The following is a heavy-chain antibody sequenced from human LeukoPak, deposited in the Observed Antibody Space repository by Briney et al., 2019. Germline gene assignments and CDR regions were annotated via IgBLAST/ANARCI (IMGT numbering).Heavy chain of an antibody. CDR2: ISWNSGSI. V-gene: IGHV3-9*01. J-gene: IGHJ4*02. D-gene: IGHD3-10*01. Sequence: PGRSLRLSCAASGFTFDDYAMHWVRQAPGKGLEWVSGISWNSGSIGYVESVKGRFTISRDNAKNSLYLQTNSLRAEDTAVYYCARAGQEWFGELGFDQWGQGTLVIVSS. CDR3: ARAGQEWFGELGFDQ. CDR1: GFTFDDYA.